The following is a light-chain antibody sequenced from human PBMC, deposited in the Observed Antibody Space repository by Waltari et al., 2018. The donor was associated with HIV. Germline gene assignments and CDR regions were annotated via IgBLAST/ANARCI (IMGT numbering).Light chain of an antibody. Sequence: DIQMTQSPSSLSASVGDRVTITCQASQDISNYLNWYQQKPGKAPKLLIYDASNLETGVPSWFSRSGSSTDFTISIISLQHEDIATYYCQQYDNHPRLTFGQGTRLQIK. J-gene: IGKJ5*01. CDR2: DAS. CDR3: QQYDNHPRLT. V-gene: IGKV1-33*01. CDR1: QDISNY.